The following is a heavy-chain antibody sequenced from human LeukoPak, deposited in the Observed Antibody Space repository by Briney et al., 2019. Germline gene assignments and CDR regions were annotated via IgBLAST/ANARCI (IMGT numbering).Heavy chain of an antibody. CDR1: GGSISSSSYY. Sequence: PSETLSLTCTVSGGSISSSSYYWGWIRQPPGKGLEWIGSIYYSGSTYYNPSLKSRVTISVDTSKNQFSLKLSSVTAADTAVYYCARRPRLLTYYYDSSGYNSPWDYWGQGTLVTVSS. V-gene: IGHV4-39*01. J-gene: IGHJ4*02. CDR3: ARRPRLLTYYYDSSGYNSPWDY. D-gene: IGHD3-22*01. CDR2: IYYSGST.